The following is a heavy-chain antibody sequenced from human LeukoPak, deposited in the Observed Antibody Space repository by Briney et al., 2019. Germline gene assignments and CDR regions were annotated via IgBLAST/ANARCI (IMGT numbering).Heavy chain of an antibody. CDR2: IYYSGST. CDR1: GGSISSYY. D-gene: IGHD4-17*01. J-gene: IGHJ5*02. Sequence: KSSETLSLTCTVSGGSISSYYWNCIRQPPGKGLEWIGYIYYSGSTNYNPPLKSRVTISVDTSKTQFSLKLSSVTAADTAVYYCASLDYDDLTWGQGTLVTVSS. V-gene: IGHV4-59*01. CDR3: ASLDYDDLT.